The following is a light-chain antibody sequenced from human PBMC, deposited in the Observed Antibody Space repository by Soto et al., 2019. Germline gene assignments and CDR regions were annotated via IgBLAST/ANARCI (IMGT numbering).Light chain of an antibody. CDR3: QQSYSTLRT. J-gene: IGKJ1*01. CDR2: AAS. Sequence: DVQMSQSPSSLSASVGDRVTITCRASQRISTYLHWFQQKPGKAPNLLIYAASNLQSGVPSRFSGSGSGKDFALNISSLQPEEGATYYCQQSYSTLRTFGQGTKVE. V-gene: IGKV1-39*01. CDR1: QRISTY.